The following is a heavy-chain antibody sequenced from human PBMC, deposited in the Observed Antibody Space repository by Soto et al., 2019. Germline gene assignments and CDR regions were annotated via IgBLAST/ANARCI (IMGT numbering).Heavy chain of an antibody. CDR2: ISGSGGRT. V-gene: IGHV3-23*01. J-gene: IGHJ3*02. CDR3: AKGGCYSLFDI. CDR1: GFPFSSYP. D-gene: IGHD3-10*01. Sequence: GGSLRLSCVASGFPFSSYPMSWVRPTPGKGLEWVSGISGSGGRTYYADSVKARFTIYRDNSNNTLSLQMHILRVEDTAVYFCAKGGCYSLFDIWGQGTVVTVSS.